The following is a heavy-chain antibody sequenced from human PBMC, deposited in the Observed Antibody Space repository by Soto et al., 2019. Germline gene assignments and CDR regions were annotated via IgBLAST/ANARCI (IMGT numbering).Heavy chain of an antibody. J-gene: IGHJ4*02. CDR3: VRGDSRDQ. V-gene: IGHV3-21*01. D-gene: IGHD2-2*01. CDR1: GFTFSSFT. CDR2: ISGSSSLK. Sequence: EVQLVESGGGLVKPGDSRRMTCTGSGFTFSSFTLNWVRQAPGKGPEWLASISGSSSLKYYADSVRGRFTIFRDNAKKSVYLQMNNLRVEDTAVYYCVRGDSRDQWGQGTLVAVSS.